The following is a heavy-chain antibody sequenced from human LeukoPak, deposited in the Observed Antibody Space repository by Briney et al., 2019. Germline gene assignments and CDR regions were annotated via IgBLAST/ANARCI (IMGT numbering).Heavy chain of an antibody. D-gene: IGHD6-13*01. V-gene: IGHV1-46*01. CDR3: ARDSRSRQSSRGMFDP. Sequence: GASVTVSCKASGYTFTSYYMHWVRQAPGQGLEWMGIINPSGGSTSYAQKFQGRVTMTRDTSTSTVYMELSSLRSEDTAVYYCARDSRSRQSSRGMFDPWGQGTLVTVSS. CDR1: GYTFTSYY. CDR2: INPSGGST. J-gene: IGHJ5*02.